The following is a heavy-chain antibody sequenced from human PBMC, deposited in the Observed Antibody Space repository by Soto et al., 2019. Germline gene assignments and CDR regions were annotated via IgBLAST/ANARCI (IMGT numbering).Heavy chain of an antibody. CDR3: ARASCIGGSCYSYYCAF. CDR1: GYTFTSYG. V-gene: IGHV1-18*01. Sequence: QVQLVQSGAEVKKPGASVKVSCKASGYTFTSYGISWVRQAPGQGLEWMGWISAYNGNTNYAQKLQGRVTMTTDTSTSPAYMELWSLRSDDTAVYYCARASCIGGSCYSYYCAFWGQGTLVTASS. D-gene: IGHD2-15*01. CDR2: ISAYNGNT. J-gene: IGHJ4*02.